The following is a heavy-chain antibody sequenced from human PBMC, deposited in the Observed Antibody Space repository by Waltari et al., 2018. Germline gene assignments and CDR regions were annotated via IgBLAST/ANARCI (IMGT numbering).Heavy chain of an antibody. CDR2: IYYSGST. Sequence: QLQLQESGPGLVKPSETMSLTCTVSGGSISSSNHYWGWIRQPTGKGLECIGSIYYSGSTYYNPSLNSRVTISVDTSKNQFSLKLSSVTAADTAVYYCARTPKNVPRGGYDYWGQGTLVTVSS. J-gene: IGHJ4*02. V-gene: IGHV4-39*07. D-gene: IGHD5-18*01. CDR3: ARTPKNVPRGGYDY. CDR1: GGSISSSNHY.